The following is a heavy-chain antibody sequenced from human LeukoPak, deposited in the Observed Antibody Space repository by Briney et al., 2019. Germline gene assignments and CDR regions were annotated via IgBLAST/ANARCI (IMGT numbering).Heavy chain of an antibody. CDR2: INHSGST. Sequence: SETQSLTCPVYGGSFSGYYWSWIRQPPGKGLEWIGEINHSGSTNYNPSLKSRVTISVDTSKNQFSLKLSSVTAADTAVYYCARGRRYSSNGRGFDPWGQGTLVTVSS. J-gene: IGHJ5*02. CDR3: ARGRRYSSNGRGFDP. V-gene: IGHV4-34*01. CDR1: GGSFSGYY. D-gene: IGHD6-13*01.